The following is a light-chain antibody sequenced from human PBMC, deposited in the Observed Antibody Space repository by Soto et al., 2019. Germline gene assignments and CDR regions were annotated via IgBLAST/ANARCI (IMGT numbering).Light chain of an antibody. J-gene: IGKJ1*01. CDR2: DAS. Sequence: DIQMTQYPSTLSASVGDRVIITCRASQSISDYLAWYQQKPGKAPKLLIYDASNLESGVPSTFSGSGSGTEFTLTISSLQPDDFATYYCQQYDGYRFAQGTKVDI. CDR3: QQYDGYR. CDR1: QSISDY. V-gene: IGKV1-5*01.